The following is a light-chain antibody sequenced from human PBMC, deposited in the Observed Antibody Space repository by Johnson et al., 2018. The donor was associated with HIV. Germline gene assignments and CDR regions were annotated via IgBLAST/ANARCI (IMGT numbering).Light chain of an antibody. J-gene: IGLJ1*01. CDR1: SSNIGNNY. V-gene: IGLV1-51*01. CDR3: GTWDSSLSAGV. Sequence: QLVLTQPPSVSAAPGQKVTISCSGSSSNIGNNYVSWYQQLPGTAPKLLIYDNNKRPSGIPDRFSGSKSGTSATLGITGLQTGDEADYYCGTWDSSLSAGVFGTGTKFTVL. CDR2: DNN.